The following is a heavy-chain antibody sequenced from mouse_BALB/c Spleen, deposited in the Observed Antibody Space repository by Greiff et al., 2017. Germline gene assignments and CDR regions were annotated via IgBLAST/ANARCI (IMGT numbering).Heavy chain of an antibody. J-gene: IGHJ4*01. CDR2: ISSGGST. Sequence: EVQVVESGGGLVKPGGSLKLSCAASGFTFSSYAMSWVRQTPEKRLEWVASISSGGSTYYPDSVKGRFTISRDNARNILYLQMSSLRSEDTAMYYCARSPYYYGSSYDAMDYWGQGTSVTVSS. V-gene: IGHV5-6-5*01. CDR3: ARSPYYYGSSYDAMDY. D-gene: IGHD1-1*01. CDR1: GFTFSSYA.